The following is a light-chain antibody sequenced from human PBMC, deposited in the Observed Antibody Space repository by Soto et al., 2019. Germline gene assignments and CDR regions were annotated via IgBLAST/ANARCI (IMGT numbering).Light chain of an antibody. J-gene: IGLJ1*01. V-gene: IGLV2-14*01. CDR2: DVS. CDR3: SSYTSSSARI. CDR1: SSDVGGYNY. Sequence: QSALTQPASVSGSPGQSITISCTGTSSDVGGYNYVSWSQQYPGKAPKLMIYDVSNRPSGVSNRFSGSKSGNTASLTISGLQAEDEADYYRSSYTSSSARIFGTGTKVTVL.